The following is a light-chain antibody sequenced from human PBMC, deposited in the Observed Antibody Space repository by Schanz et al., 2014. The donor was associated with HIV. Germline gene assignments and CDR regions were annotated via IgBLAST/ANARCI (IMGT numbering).Light chain of an antibody. J-gene: IGLJ3*02. CDR3: QSFDSSLNGVV. Sequence: QSVLTQPPSVSGAPGQGVTISCTGSSSNIGAGYDVHWYQVFPDRAPQLLIYTNTNRPSGVPDRFSASKSGTSASLAITGLQADDEADYFCQSFDSSLNGVVFGGGTKLTVL. CDR2: TNT. CDR1: SSNIGAGYD. V-gene: IGLV1-40*01.